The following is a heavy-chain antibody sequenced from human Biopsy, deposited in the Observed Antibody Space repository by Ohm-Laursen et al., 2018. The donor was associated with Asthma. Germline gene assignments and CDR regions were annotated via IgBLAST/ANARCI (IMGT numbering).Heavy chain of an antibody. Sequence: SSVMVSCKASGDSFSNYAISWVRQAPGQGLEGMGGLIPVLGTPDHAQMFEGRVTITADESTSTAYMELSSLSSEDTAVYYCARGYSGSDRIVYYYSGLEVWGQGTTVTVSS. V-gene: IGHV1-69*01. D-gene: IGHD5-12*01. CDR3: ARGYSGSDRIVYYYSGLEV. CDR2: LIPVLGTP. CDR1: GDSFSNYA. J-gene: IGHJ6*02.